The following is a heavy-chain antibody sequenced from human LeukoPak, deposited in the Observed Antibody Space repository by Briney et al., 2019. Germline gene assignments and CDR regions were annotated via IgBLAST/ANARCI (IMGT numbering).Heavy chain of an antibody. CDR1: GFTFSSYA. CDR2: ISGSGGST. V-gene: IGHV3-23*01. D-gene: IGHD3-22*01. Sequence: GGSLRLSCAASGFTFSSYAMSWVRQAPGKGLEWVSAISGSGGSTYYADSVKGRFTISRDNSKSTLYLQMNSLRAEDTAVYYCAKGSKAVVFTRDHYMDVWGKGTTVTFSS. J-gene: IGHJ6*03. CDR3: AKGSKAVVFTRDHYMDV.